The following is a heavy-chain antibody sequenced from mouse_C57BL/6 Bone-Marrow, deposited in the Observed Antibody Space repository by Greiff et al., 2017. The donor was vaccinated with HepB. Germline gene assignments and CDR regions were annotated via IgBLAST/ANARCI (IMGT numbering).Heavy chain of an antibody. J-gene: IGHJ4*01. CDR3: TRKSLDYYGSSGGDY. Sequence: VQLQQSGAELVRPGASVTLSCKASGYTFTDYEMHWVKQTPVHGLEWIGAIDPETGGTAYNQKFKGKAILTADKSSSTAYVELRSLTSEDSAVYYCTRKSLDYYGSSGGDYWGQGTSVTVSS. CDR2: IDPETGGT. D-gene: IGHD1-1*01. CDR1: GYTFTDYE. V-gene: IGHV1-15*01.